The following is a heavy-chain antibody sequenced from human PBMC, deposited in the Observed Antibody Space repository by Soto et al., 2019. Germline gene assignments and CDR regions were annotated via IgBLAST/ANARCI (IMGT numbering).Heavy chain of an antibody. Sequence: EVQLVESGGGLVQPGGSLRRSCAASGFTVSSNYMSWVRQDPGKGLEWVSVIYSGGSTYYADSVKGRFTISRDNSKNTLYLQMNSRRAEDTAVYYCARRYSSSWVGSMDVWGQGTTVTVSS. CDR2: IYSGGST. CDR3: ARRYSSSWVGSMDV. V-gene: IGHV3-66*04. D-gene: IGHD6-13*01. CDR1: GFTVSSNY. J-gene: IGHJ6*02.